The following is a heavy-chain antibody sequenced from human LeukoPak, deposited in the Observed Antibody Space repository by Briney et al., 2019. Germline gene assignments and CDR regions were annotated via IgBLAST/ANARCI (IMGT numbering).Heavy chain of an antibody. CDR2: ISDSGGST. J-gene: IGHJ6*02. V-gene: IGHV3-64D*09. CDR1: GFPFSSYA. Sequence: GGSLRLSCSASGFPFSSYAMHWVCQAPGKGLEYVSAISDSGGSTYYADSVKGRFTISRDNSKNTLYLQMSSLRAEDTPVYFCVRGYSFGPYGMDVWGQGTTVTVSS. D-gene: IGHD2-15*01. CDR3: VRGYSFGPYGMDV.